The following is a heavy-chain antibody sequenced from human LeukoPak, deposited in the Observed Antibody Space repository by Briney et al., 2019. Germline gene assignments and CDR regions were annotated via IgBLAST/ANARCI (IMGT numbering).Heavy chain of an antibody. V-gene: IGHV3-7*01. J-gene: IGHJ4*02. CDR2: IKQDGSEK. D-gene: IGHD1-26*01. CDR3: ARDRIVGATHLDY. Sequence: QSGGSLRLSCAASGFTFSSYRMSWVRQAPGKGLEWVANIKQDGSEKYYVDSVKGRFTISRDDAKNSLYLQMNSLRAEDTAVYYCARDRIVGATHLDYWGQGTLVTVSS. CDR1: GFTFSSYR.